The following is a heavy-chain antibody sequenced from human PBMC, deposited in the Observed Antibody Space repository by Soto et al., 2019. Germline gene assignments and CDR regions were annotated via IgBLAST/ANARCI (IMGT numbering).Heavy chain of an antibody. CDR1: CRSFSGYY. CDR2: IDHSGST. CDR3: ARGDFDWLPPYYYYYYGMDV. J-gene: IGHJ6*02. Sequence: SETLSLTCSIHCRSFSGYYWSWIRQPPGPGLGGSGEIDHSGSTNYNPPLQSRVPIALDTPKNQFSLKLSSVTAADTAVYYCARGDFDWLPPYYYYYYGMDVWGQGPTVP. V-gene: IGHV4-34*01. D-gene: IGHD3-9*01.